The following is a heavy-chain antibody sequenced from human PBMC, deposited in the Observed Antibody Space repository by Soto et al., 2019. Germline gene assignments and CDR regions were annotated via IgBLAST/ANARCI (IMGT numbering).Heavy chain of an antibody. CDR2: IYHSGST. Sequence: PSETLSLTCAVSGGSISSGGYSWSWIRQPPGKGLEWIGYIYHSGSTYYNPSLKSRVTISVDRSKNQFSLKLSSVTAADTAVYYCAIRVDYVWGSYRYSHYFDYWGQGTLVTVSS. D-gene: IGHD3-16*02. CDR3: AIRVDYVWGSYRYSHYFDY. J-gene: IGHJ4*02. V-gene: IGHV4-30-2*01. CDR1: GGSISSGGYS.